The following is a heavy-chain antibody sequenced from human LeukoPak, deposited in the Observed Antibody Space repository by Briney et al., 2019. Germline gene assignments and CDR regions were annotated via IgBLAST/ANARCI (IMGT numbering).Heavy chain of an antibody. D-gene: IGHD5-12*01. CDR3: ARVEGNIVTTTEGYFDY. Sequence: GGSLRLSCAASGFTFSTYWMTWVRQAPGKGLEWVANIKPDGSGKYYVDSVKGRFIISRDNAKNSLYLQMNSLRAEDTAVYYCARVEGNIVTTTEGYFDYWGQGTLVTVSS. V-gene: IGHV3-7*01. CDR2: IKPDGSGK. CDR1: GFTFSTYW. J-gene: IGHJ4*02.